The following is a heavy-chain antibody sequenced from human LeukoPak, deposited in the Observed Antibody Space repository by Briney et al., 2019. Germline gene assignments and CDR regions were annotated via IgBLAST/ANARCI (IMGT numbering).Heavy chain of an antibody. D-gene: IGHD3-22*01. CDR2: IYYSGSP. CDR3: ARDNGSGYYNY. J-gene: IGHJ4*02. V-gene: IGHV4-39*07. CDR1: NGSISSSSYY. Sequence: PSETLSLTCTVSNGSISSSSYYWGWIRQPPGKGLEWIGSIYYSGSPYYNPSLKSRVTISVDTSKNQFSLKLSSVTAADTAVYYCARDNGSGYYNYWGQGTLVTVSS.